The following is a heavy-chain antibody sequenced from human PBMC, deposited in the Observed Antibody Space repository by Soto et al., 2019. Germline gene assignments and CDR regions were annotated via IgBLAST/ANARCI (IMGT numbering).Heavy chain of an antibody. J-gene: IGHJ3*02. V-gene: IGHV3-23*01. D-gene: IGHD2-15*01. CDR3: APHVSCSGGSCQYDAFNI. CDR1: GFIFSSYF. CDR2: ITADGGT. Sequence: GGFLRLSCEACGFIFSSYFMTWIRQPPGKGPEWVSTITADGGTYYADSVKGRFAMSRDTSKSTLYLQMNSLGAEDTAAYYCAPHVSCSGGSCQYDAFNIRGQGTMVTVSS.